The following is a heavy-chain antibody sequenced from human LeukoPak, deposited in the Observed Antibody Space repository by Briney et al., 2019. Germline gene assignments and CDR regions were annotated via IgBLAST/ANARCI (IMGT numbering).Heavy chain of an antibody. V-gene: IGHV3-30*04. D-gene: IGHD1/OR15-1a*01. CDR3: AKVGWEQPQPLVDY. CDR1: GFTFSSYA. CDR2: VSYDGNRK. J-gene: IGHJ4*02. Sequence: PGRSLRLSCAASGFTFSSYAIHWVRQAPGKGLEWVAHVSYDGNRKYYADSVKGRFTISRDNSKNTVDLQMNSLRAEDTAVYYCAKVGWEQPQPLVDYWGQGTLVTVSS.